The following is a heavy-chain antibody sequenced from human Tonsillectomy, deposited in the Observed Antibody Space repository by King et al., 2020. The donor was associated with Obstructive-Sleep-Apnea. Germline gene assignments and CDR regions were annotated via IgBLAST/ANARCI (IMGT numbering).Heavy chain of an antibody. CDR1: GFTFENYA. Sequence: VQLVESGGDLVQPGRSLRLSCAASGFTFENYAMHWVRQAPGKGLEWVSGINWNSGIIGYGDSVKGRFTISRDNAKNSLVLEMNSLRSEDTAVYYCAKNLKGRLGITAIGRRPYYFDYWGQGTLVTVSS. J-gene: IGHJ4*02. V-gene: IGHV3-9*01. CDR3: AKNLKGRLGITAIGRRPYYFDY. CDR2: INWNSGII. D-gene: IGHD6-13*01.